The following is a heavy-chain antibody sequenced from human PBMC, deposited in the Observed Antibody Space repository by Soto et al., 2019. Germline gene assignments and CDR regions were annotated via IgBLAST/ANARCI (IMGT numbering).Heavy chain of an antibody. V-gene: IGHV6-1*01. CDR3: ARLIGNSWLDS. J-gene: IGHJ5*01. CDR2: TYYRSRWQT. Sequence: QVQLQQSGPGLVKPSQTLSLTCAISGDSVSSNDATWDWIRQSPSRGLEWLGRTYYRSRWQTHYAISVKSRISIKPATSNNQVSLQLNSVNPDDTAVYYCARLIGNSWLDSWGQGTLVTVSS. D-gene: IGHD3-16*01. CDR1: GDSVSSNDAT.